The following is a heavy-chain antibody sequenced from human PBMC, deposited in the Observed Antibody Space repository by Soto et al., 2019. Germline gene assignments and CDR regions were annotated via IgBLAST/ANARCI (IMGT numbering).Heavy chain of an antibody. Sequence: QVQLLQSGAEVKKPGASVKVSCKASGYTFTNYGITWVRQAPGQGLEGMGWISAYNGDTHYTQSLQGRVTMTTDTSKGTAHREWRGLTSDDPAVYYCARVRRPVGHFYYHIDVWGKGTTDTVAS. CDR2: ISAYNGDT. V-gene: IGHV1-18*01. CDR3: ARVRRPVGHFYYHIDV. J-gene: IGHJ6*03. CDR1: GYTFTNYG.